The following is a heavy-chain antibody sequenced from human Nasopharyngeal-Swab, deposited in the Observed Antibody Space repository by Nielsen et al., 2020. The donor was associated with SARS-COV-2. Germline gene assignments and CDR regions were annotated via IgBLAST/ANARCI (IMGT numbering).Heavy chain of an antibody. V-gene: IGHV4-34*01. CDR3: ARGGAGVVPGHVLGLGPYYSYYYMDV. CDR1: GGSFSGHQ. J-gene: IGHJ6*03. Sequence: SETLSLTCAVYGGSFSGHQWSWVRQPPGKGLEWIGEVNHGGGTNYNPSLKSRVTISVATSKNQFSLKLSSVTAADTAVYYCARGGAGVVPGHVLGLGPYYSYYYMDVWGKGTTVTVSS. D-gene: IGHD2-2*01. CDR2: VNHGGGT.